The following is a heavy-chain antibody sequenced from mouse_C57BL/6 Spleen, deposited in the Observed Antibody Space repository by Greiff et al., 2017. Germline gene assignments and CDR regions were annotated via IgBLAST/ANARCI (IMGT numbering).Heavy chain of an antibody. CDR3: ARSRYFDY. CDR2: IDPSDSYT. V-gene: IGHV1-69*01. Sequence: QVQLQQPGAELVMPGASVKLSCKASGYTCTSYWMHWVKQRPGQGLEWIGEIDPSDSYTNYNQKFKGKSTLTVDKSSSTAYMQLSSLTSEDSAVYYCARSRYFDYWGQGTTLTVSS. J-gene: IGHJ2*01. CDR1: GYTCTSYW.